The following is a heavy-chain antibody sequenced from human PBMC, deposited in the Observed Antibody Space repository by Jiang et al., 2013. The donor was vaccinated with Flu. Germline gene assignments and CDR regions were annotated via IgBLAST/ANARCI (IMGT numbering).Heavy chain of an antibody. CDR2: TYYRSKWYN. V-gene: IGHV6-1*01. CDR3: ASAWGTDTAMDL. J-gene: IGHJ5*02. Sequence: SRGLEWLGRTYYRSKWYNDYAVSVKSRITINPDTSKNQFSLQLNSVTPEDTAVYYCASAWGTDTAMDLWGQGTLVTVSS. D-gene: IGHD5-18*01.